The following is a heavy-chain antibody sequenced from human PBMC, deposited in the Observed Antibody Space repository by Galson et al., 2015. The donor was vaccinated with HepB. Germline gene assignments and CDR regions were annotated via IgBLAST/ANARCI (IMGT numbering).Heavy chain of an antibody. CDR1: GFTFSSYS. Sequence: SLRLSCAASGFTFSSYSMNWVRQAPGKGLEWVSCISSSSSHIYYADSVKGRFTISRDNAKNSLYLQMNSLTAEDTAVYYCASALPRFLEWLSRPWGMDVWGQGTTVTVSS. D-gene: IGHD3-3*01. CDR2: ISSSSSHI. V-gene: IGHV3-21*01. J-gene: IGHJ6*02. CDR3: ASALPRFLEWLSRPWGMDV.